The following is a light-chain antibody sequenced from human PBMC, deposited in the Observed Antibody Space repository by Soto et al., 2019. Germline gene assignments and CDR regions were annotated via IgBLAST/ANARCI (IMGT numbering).Light chain of an antibody. V-gene: IGLV2-23*01. CDR2: EGS. CDR3: CSYAGSSSAYV. Sequence: QSALTQPASVSGSPGQSITISCTGTSSDVGSSNRVSWYQQHPGKAPKLMIYEGSKRPSGVSNRFSGSKSGNTASLTISGLQAEDEADYYCCSYAGSSSAYVFGGGTKLTVL. CDR1: SSDVGSSNR. J-gene: IGLJ2*01.